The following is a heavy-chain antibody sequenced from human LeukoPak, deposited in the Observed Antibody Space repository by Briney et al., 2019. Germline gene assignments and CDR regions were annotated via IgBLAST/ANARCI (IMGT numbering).Heavy chain of an antibody. D-gene: IGHD1-26*01. V-gene: IGHV4-39*01. CDR1: GGSISSPISY. CDR3: ARRIVGVIDAFDY. J-gene: IGHJ4*02. Sequence: PSETLSLTCTVSGGSISSPISYWGWIRQPPGKGLEWIATVLLSGATFYSPSLEGRLTISIDTSTNQFSLKMTSMTAADTAVYYCARRIVGVIDAFDYWGQGALVTVSS. CDR2: VLLSGAT.